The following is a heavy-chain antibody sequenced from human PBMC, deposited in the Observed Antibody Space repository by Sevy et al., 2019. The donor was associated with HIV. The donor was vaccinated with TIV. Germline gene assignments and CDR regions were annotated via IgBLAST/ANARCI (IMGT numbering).Heavy chain of an antibody. CDR1: GYSISSGYY. CDR2: IYHRGST. CDR3: ARPGRSSSSFYLDY. V-gene: IGHV4-38-2*01. Sequence: SETLSLTCAVSGYSISSGYYWGWIRQPPGKGLEWIGSIYHRGSTYYNPSLKSRVTISVDTSKNQFSLKLSSVTAADTAVYYCARPGRSSSSFYLDYWGQGTLVTVSS. J-gene: IGHJ4*02. D-gene: IGHD6-6*01.